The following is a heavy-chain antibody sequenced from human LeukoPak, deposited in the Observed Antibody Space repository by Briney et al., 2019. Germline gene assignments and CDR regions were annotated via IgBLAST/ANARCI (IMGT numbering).Heavy chain of an antibody. CDR2: INPNSGGT. CDR1: GYTFTGYY. J-gene: IGHJ6*03. D-gene: IGHD6-13*01. CDR3: ASAAAGAYYYYYYYMDV. Sequence: GASVKVSCKASGYTFTGYYMHWVRQAPGQGLEWMGWINPNSGGTNYAQKFQGRVTMTRDTSISTAYMELSRLRSDDTAVYYCASAAAGAYYYYYYYMDVCGKGTTVTVSS. V-gene: IGHV1-2*02.